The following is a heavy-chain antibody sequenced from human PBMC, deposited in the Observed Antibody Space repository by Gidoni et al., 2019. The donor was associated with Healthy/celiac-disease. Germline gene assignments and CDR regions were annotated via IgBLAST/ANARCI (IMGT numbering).Heavy chain of an antibody. D-gene: IGHD2-8*01. CDR3: ARDTSAVNGPHDAFDI. V-gene: IGHV4-31*03. CDR2: IYYSGST. Sequence: QVQLQESGPGLVKPSQTLSLTCTVSGGSISSGGYYWSWIRQHPGKGLEWIGYIYYSGSTYYNPSLKSRVTISVDTSKNQFSLKLSSVTAADTAVYYCARDTSAVNGPHDAFDIWGQGTMVTVSS. J-gene: IGHJ3*02. CDR1: GGSISSGGYY.